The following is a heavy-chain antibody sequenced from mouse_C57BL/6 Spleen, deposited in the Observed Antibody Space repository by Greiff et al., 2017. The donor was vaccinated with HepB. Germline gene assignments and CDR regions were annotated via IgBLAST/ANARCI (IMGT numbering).Heavy chain of an antibody. V-gene: IGHV1-52*01. CDR2: IDPSDSET. D-gene: IGHD1-1*01. CDR3: ARHYYGSSPWFAY. CDR1: GYTFTSYW. J-gene: IGHJ3*01. Sequence: QVQLKQSGAELVRPGSSVKLSCKASGYTFTSYWMHWVKQRPIQGLEWIGNIDPSDSETHYNQKFKDKATLTVDKSSSTAYMQLSSLTSEDSAVYYCARHYYGSSPWFAYWGQGTLVTVSA.